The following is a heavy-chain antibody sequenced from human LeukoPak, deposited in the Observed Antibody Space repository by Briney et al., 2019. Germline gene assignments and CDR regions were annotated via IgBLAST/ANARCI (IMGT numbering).Heavy chain of an antibody. CDR2: INPNSGGT. Sequence: ASVKVSCKASGYTFTGYYMHWVRRAPGQGLEWMGWINPNSGGTSYAQKFQGRVTMTRDTSISTAYMELSRLRSDDTAVYYCARDAYYYGSGSYGAAEYFQHWGQGTLVTVSS. D-gene: IGHD3-10*01. CDR1: GYTFTGYY. CDR3: ARDAYYYGSGSYGAAEYFQH. V-gene: IGHV1-2*02. J-gene: IGHJ1*01.